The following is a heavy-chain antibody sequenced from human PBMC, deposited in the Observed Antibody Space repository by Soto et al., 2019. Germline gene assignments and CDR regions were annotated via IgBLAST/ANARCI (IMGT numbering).Heavy chain of an antibody. CDR2: MNPNSGNT. Sequence: QVQLVQSGAEVKKPGASVKVSCKASGYTFTSYDINWVRQATGQGLEWMGWMNPNSGNTGYAQKFQGRVHMTRNTSISTGYMELSRLRSEDTAVYYCAREKGGYELYYYYMDVWGKGTTVTVSS. D-gene: IGHD5-12*01. V-gene: IGHV1-8*01. J-gene: IGHJ6*03. CDR3: AREKGGYELYYYYMDV. CDR1: GYTFTSYD.